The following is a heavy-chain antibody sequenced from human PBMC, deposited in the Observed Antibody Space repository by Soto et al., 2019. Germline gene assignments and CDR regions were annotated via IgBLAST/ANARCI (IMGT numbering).Heavy chain of an antibody. CDR2: IYYSGST. CDR1: GGSISSSSYY. Sequence: PSETLSLTCTVSGGSISSSSYYWSWIRQPPGKGLEWIGYIYYSGSTNYNPSLKSRITISVDTSKNQFSLNLTSVTAADTAVYYCARHVLTAYIVYYFDFWGQGTLVTVSS. CDR3: ARHVLTAYIVYYFDF. J-gene: IGHJ4*02. D-gene: IGHD3-16*01. V-gene: IGHV4-61*05.